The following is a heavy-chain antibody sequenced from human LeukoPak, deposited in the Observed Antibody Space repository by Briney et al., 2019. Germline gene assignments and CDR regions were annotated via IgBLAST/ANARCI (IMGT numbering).Heavy chain of an antibody. Sequence: SETLSLTCTVSSGSISSSNWWSWVRQPPGKGLEWIGEIYHSGSTNYNPSLKSRVTISVDKSKNQFSLKLSSVTAADTAVYYCASGGLLGSYYDYVWGSYRHDYWGQGTLVTVSS. CDR1: SGSISSSNW. J-gene: IGHJ4*02. V-gene: IGHV4-4*02. CDR2: IYHSGST. D-gene: IGHD3-16*02. CDR3: ASGGLLGSYYDYVWGSYRHDY.